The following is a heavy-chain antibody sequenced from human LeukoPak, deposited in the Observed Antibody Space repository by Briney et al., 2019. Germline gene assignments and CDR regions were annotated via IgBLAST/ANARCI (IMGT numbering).Heavy chain of an antibody. V-gene: IGHV4-39*01. CDR1: GGSISSSSYY. CDR2: IYYSGST. CDR3: ARHPIYGDYVFSFDY. D-gene: IGHD4-17*01. J-gene: IGHJ4*02. Sequence: PSETLSLTCTVSGGSISSSSYYWGWIRQPPGKGLEWIGSIYYSGSTYYNPSLKSRVTISVDTSKNQFSLKLSSVTAADTAVYYCARHPIYGDYVFSFDYWGQGTLVTVSS.